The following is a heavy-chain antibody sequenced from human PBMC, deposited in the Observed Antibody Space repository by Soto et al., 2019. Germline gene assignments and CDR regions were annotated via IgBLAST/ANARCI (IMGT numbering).Heavy chain of an antibody. Sequence: PGESLKISCKGSGYSFTSYWIGWVRQMPGKGLEWMGIIYPGDSDTRYSPSFQGQVTISADKSISTVYLQWSSLKASDTAMYYCARPGAYYDSSGYYDFYYYGMDVWGQGTTVTVSS. CDR1: GYSFTSYW. CDR2: IYPGDSDT. D-gene: IGHD3-22*01. J-gene: IGHJ6*02. V-gene: IGHV5-51*01. CDR3: ARPGAYYDSSGYYDFYYYGMDV.